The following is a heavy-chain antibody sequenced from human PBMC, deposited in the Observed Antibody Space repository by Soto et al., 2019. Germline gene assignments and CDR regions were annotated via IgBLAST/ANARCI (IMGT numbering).Heavy chain of an antibody. Sequence: QVQLVQSGAEVKKPGASVKVSCKASGYTFSTYGINWVRQAPGQGLEWMGWISVYNGNTNYAQKFQDRVTLTTDTLTSTTCMEVRTLTSDDTAVYYCGRVGSVSSPADYWGQGTLVTVSS. CDR3: GRVGSVSSPADY. CDR2: ISVYNGNT. V-gene: IGHV1-18*01. CDR1: GYTFSTYG. D-gene: IGHD2-15*01. J-gene: IGHJ4*02.